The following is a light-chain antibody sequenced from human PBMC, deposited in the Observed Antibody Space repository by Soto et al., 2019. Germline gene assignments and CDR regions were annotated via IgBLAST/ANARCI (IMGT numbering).Light chain of an antibody. CDR1: QSVSSN. CDR3: QQNNNFWT. Sequence: EIVMTQSPATLSVSPRETATLSCWASQSVSSNLAWYQQKPGQAPRLLIYGASTRATDIPARFSGSGSGTEFTLTISSLQSEDFAVYYCQQNNNFWTFGQGTKVEIK. V-gene: IGKV3-15*01. J-gene: IGKJ1*01. CDR2: GAS.